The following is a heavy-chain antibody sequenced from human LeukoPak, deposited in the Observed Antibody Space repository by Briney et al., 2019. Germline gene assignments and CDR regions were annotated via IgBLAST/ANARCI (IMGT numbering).Heavy chain of an antibody. CDR3: ARDLAAGGTYPHY. Sequence: GGSLRLSCAASGFAVSSNYMSWVRQAPGKGPEWVSVIYSDGSTYYADSVKGRFTISRDTSKNTLYLQMNSLRTEDTAVYYCARDLAAGGTYPHYWGQGTLVSVSS. CDR2: IYSDGST. D-gene: IGHD6-13*01. V-gene: IGHV3-53*01. J-gene: IGHJ4*02. CDR1: GFAVSSNY.